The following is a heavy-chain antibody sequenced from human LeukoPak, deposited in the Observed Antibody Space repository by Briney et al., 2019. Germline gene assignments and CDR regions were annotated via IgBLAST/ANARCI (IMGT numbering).Heavy chain of an antibody. J-gene: IGHJ6*03. CDR2: IYTSGST. CDR3: ARDSWWTAAGYYYYMDV. D-gene: IGHD6-13*01. CDR1: GSSISSGSYY. V-gene: IGHV4-61*02. Sequence: SETLSLTCTVSGSSISSGSYYWSWIRQPAGKGLEWIGRIYTSGSTNYNPSLKSRVTISVDTSKNQFSLKLSSVTAADTAVYYCARDSWWTAAGYYYYMDVWGKGTTVTVSS.